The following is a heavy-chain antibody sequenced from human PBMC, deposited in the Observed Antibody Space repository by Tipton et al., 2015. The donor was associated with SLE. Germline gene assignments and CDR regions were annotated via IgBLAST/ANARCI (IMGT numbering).Heavy chain of an antibody. CDR3: ATCPEDYAFDI. D-gene: IGHD4-11*01. CDR1: GFTFSSYW. Sequence: SLRLSCAASGFTFSSYWMSWVRQAPGKGLEWVANIKQDGSEKYYVESGKGRLTISRDNAKNSLYLQMNSLRAEDTAVYYCATCPEDYAFDIWGQGTMVTVSS. CDR2: IKQDGSEK. V-gene: IGHV3-7*01. J-gene: IGHJ3*02.